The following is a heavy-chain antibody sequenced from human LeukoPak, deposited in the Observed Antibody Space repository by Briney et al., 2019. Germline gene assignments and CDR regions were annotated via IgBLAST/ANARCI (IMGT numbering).Heavy chain of an antibody. Sequence: PSETLSLTCAVYGGSFSGYYWSWIRQPPGKGLEWIGEINHSGSTNYNPSLKSRVTISVDTSKNQFSLKLSSVTAADTAVYYCVSVSPGYGSYYFDYWGQGTLVTVSS. V-gene: IGHV4-34*01. CDR3: VSVSPGYGSYYFDY. D-gene: IGHD3-10*01. J-gene: IGHJ4*02. CDR2: INHSGST. CDR1: GGSFSGYY.